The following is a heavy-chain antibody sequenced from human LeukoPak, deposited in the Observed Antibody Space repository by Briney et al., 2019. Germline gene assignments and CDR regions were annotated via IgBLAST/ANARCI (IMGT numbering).Heavy chain of an antibody. D-gene: IGHD5-18*01. V-gene: IGHV4-61*05. CDR1: GGSISSSSYY. Sequence: SETLSLTCTVSGGSISSSSYYWGWIRQPPGKGLEWIGYIYYSGSTNYNPSLKSRVTISVDTSKNQFSLKLTSVTAADTAVYYCARTTEGGYTYGYFYYYYMDVWGQGTMVTVSS. J-gene: IGHJ6*03. CDR2: IYYSGST. CDR3: ARTTEGGYTYGYFYYYYMDV.